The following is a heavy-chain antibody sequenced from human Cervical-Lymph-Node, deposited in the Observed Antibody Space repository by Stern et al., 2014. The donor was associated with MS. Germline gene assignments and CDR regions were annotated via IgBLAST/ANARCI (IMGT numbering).Heavy chain of an antibody. CDR2: IYWDDDY. J-gene: IGHJ4*02. V-gene: IGHV2-5*02. D-gene: IGHD3-9*01. Sequence: QVTLQESGPALVKPTQTLTLTCTFSGFSLSTSGVGVGWIRQPPGKALEWLALIYWDDDYRYRPSLKTRLTITKDTSKNQVVLTMTNMDPVDTATYYCVHIQYDDVLTGYPADSWGQGTLVTVSS. CDR3: VHIQYDDVLTGYPADS. CDR1: GFSLSTSGVG.